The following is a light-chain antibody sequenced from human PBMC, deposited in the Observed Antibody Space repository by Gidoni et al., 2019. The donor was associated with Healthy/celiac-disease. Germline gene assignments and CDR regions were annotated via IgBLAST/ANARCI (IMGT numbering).Light chain of an antibody. CDR2: KAS. V-gene: IGKV1-5*03. CDR1: QSISSW. Sequence: DIQMTQSPSTLSASVGDRVTITCRASQSISSWLAWYLQKPGKAPKLLIYKASSLESGVPSRFSGSGSGTEFTLTISSLQPDDFATYYCQQYNSYLCSFGQGTKLEIK. CDR3: QQYNSYLCS. J-gene: IGKJ2*04.